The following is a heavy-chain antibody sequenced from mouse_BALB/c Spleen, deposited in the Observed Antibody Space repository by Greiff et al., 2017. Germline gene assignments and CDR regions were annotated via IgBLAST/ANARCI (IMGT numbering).Heavy chain of an antibody. J-gene: IGHJ4*01. CDR1: GFSLTGYG. V-gene: IGHV2-6-7*01. Sequence: VQLVESGPGLVAPSQSLSITCTVSGFSLTGYGVNWVRQPPGKGLEWLGMIWGDGSTDYNSALKSRLSISKDNSKSQVFLKMNSLQTDDTARYYCARDRYDYYYAMDYWGQGTSVTVSS. D-gene: IGHD2-14*01. CDR3: ARDRYDYYYAMDY. CDR2: IWGDGST.